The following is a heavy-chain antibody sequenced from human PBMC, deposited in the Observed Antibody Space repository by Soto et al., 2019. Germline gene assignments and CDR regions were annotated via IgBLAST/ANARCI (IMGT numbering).Heavy chain of an antibody. D-gene: IGHD3-22*01. CDR2: ISAYSGNT. Sequence: EASVKVSCKASGYTFTTYATSWVRQAPGQGLEWMGWISAYSGNTNYAQKLQGRITMTTDKSTSTAYMELRSLRSDDTAVYYCARVAYYYDSSGFPGGDWFDPWGQGTLVTVSS. V-gene: IGHV1-18*01. CDR1: GYTFTTYA. J-gene: IGHJ5*02. CDR3: ARVAYYYDSSGFPGGDWFDP.